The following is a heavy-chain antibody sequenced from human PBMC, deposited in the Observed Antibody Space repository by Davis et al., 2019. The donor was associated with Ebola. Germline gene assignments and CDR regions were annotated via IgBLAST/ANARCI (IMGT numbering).Heavy chain of an antibody. CDR3: ARGGIVVVPAAIIDYYYYYGMDV. J-gene: IGHJ6*02. CDR1: GGSFSGYY. V-gene: IGHV4-34*01. CDR2: INHSGST. D-gene: IGHD2-2*01. Sequence: MPSETLSLTCAVYGGSFSGYYWSWIRQPPGKGLEWIGEINHSGSTNYNPSLKSRVTISVDTSKNQFSLKLSSVTAADTAVYYCARGGIVVVPAAIIDYYYYYGMDVWGQGTTVTVSS.